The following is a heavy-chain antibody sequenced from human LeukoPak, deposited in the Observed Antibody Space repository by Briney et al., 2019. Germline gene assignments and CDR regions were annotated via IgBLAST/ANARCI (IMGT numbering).Heavy chain of an antibody. V-gene: IGHV3-43*02. Sequence: GGSLRLSCAASGFTFDDYAMHWVRQAPGKGLEWVSLISGDGGSTYYADSVKGRFTISRDNSKDSLYPQMNSLRTEDTALYYCAKDIFKRPYYYYYGKDVWGQGTTVTVSS. CDR2: ISGDGGST. CDR3: AKDIFKRPYYYYYGKDV. J-gene: IGHJ6*02. CDR1: GFTFDDYA.